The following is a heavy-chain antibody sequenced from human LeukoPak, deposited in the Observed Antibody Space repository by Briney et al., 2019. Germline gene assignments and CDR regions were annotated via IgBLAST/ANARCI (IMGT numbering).Heavy chain of an antibody. CDR1: GYTFSNAW. Sequence: PGGSLRLSCAASGYTFSNAWMSWVRQAPGKRLEWVSAISGSGGSTYYADSVKGRFTISRDNSKNTLYLQMNSLRAEDTAVYYCAREREMATIRGYWYFDLWGRGTLVTVSS. J-gene: IGHJ2*01. V-gene: IGHV3-23*01. CDR2: ISGSGGST. D-gene: IGHD5-24*01. CDR3: AREREMATIRGYWYFDL.